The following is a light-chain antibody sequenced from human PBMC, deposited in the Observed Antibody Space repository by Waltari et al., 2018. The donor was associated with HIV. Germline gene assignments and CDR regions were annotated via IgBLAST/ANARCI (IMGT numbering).Light chain of an antibody. CDR3: QSADSDNTYNWV. CDR1: DMPDHY. J-gene: IGLJ3*02. CDR2: NVT. Sequence: SQLTQPPSVSVSPGQTAKITCSGADMPDHYVYWYQQKPGQAPGLVMSNVTERPSGIPGRLSGSMSGTTVTLTIMGVQPEDEADYYCQSADSDNTYNWVFGGGTKLTVL. V-gene: IGLV3-25*03.